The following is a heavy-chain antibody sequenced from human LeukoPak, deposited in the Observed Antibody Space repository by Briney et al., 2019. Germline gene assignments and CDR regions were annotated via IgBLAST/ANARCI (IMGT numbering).Heavy chain of an antibody. D-gene: IGHD4-17*01. V-gene: IGHV3-20*04. CDR3: ARDDYGDYGVDY. CDR2: INWNGGST. J-gene: IGHJ4*02. CDR1: GFTFDDYG. Sequence: PGGSLRLSCAASGFTFDDYGMSWVRQAPGKGLEWVSGINWNGGSTGYADSVKGRFTISRDNAKNTLYLQMNSLRAEDTAVYYCARDDYGDYGVDYWGQGTLVTVSS.